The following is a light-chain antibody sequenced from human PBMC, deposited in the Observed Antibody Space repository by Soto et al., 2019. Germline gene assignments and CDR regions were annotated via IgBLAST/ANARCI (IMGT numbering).Light chain of an antibody. V-gene: IGKV1-27*01. CDR2: SAS. CDR3: QKYNSALT. Sequence: IQMTQSPSSLSASVGDRITITCRASQDISNYLAWYQQKPGKVPKLLIYSASTLQSGVPSRFSGSGSGTDFTLTISSLQPEDVATYFCQKYNSALTFGQGTRREIK. CDR1: QDISNY. J-gene: IGKJ5*01.